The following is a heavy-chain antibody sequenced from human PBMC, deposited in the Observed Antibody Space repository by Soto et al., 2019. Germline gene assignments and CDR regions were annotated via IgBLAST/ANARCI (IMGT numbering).Heavy chain of an antibody. V-gene: IGHV4-59*01. Sequence: SETLSLTCTVSGGSISSYYWSWIRQPPGKGLEWIGYIYYSGSTNYNPSLKSRVTISVDTSKNQFSLKLSSVTAADTAVYYCARFKDDDSSGYYTRFDYWGQRTLVTVSS. J-gene: IGHJ4*02. CDR3: ARFKDDDSSGYYTRFDY. CDR1: GGSISSYY. D-gene: IGHD3-22*01. CDR2: IYYSGST.